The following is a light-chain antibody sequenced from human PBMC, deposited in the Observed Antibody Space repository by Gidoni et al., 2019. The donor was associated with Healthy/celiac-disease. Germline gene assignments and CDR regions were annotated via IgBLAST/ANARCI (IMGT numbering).Light chain of an antibody. Sequence: HSALTQPASVSGPPGQSITLPCTGTSSDVWSYNLVSCDQQHPGKAPNLMIYEGSKRPSGVSNRFSVSKCGNTASMTISGLQDEDEADYYCCSYAGSSTWVFGGGTKLXVX. CDR2: EGS. CDR3: CSYAGSSTWV. J-gene: IGLJ3*02. CDR1: SSDVWSYNL. V-gene: IGLV2-23*01.